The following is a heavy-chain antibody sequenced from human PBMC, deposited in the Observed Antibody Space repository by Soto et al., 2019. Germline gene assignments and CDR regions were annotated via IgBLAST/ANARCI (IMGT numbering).Heavy chain of an antibody. CDR2: VNPILSMS. D-gene: IGHD3-10*01. Sequence: QVQLVQSGAEVKRPGSSVKVSCKASGDTFNFYSINWVRQAPGLGLEWMGRVNPILSMSNYAQRFQGRVTMTADKCTSTASMELSGLRAEDTAIYYCATSYGSGSRAFDFWGQGALVTVS. CDR3: ATSYGSGSRAFDF. CDR1: GDTFNFYS. J-gene: IGHJ4*02. V-gene: IGHV1-69*04.